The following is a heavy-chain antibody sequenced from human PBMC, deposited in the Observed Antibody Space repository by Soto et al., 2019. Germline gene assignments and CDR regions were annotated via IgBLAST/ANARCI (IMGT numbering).Heavy chain of an antibody. D-gene: IGHD5-18*01. CDR3: ARRYGSFFDS. CDR1: GGSISSYY. Sequence: QVQLQESGPGLVKPSETLSLTCTVSGGSISSYYWSWIRQPPGKGLEWIGYIYYSGSTNYNPSLRGGVTKPVNTSKNPSSLKLSSVTAPTTAVYSGARRYGSFFDSGAQGTLVTVSS. J-gene: IGHJ4*02. CDR2: IYYSGST. V-gene: IGHV4-59*08.